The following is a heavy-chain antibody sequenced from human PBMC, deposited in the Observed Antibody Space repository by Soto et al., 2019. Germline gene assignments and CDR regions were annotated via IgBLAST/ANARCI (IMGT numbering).Heavy chain of an antibody. Sequence: PGGSLRLSCAASGFTFSSYSMNWVRQAPGKGLEWIGELIHGGSTNYNPSLKSRVSFSLDTSKNQFSLHLMSVTAADTAVYYCARSPLGYDYVRQTWREVGDSFDIWGRGTMVTVSS. CDR1: GFTFSSYS. J-gene: IGHJ3*02. D-gene: IGHD3-16*01. V-gene: IGHV4-34*12. CDR2: LIHGGST. CDR3: ARSPLGYDYVRQTWREVGDSFDI.